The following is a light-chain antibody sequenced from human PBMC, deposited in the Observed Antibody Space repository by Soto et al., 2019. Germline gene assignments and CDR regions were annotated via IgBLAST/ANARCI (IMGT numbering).Light chain of an antibody. CDR1: QSISSW. CDR2: KAS. Sequence: DIQMTQSPSTLSASVGDRVTITCRASQSISSWLAWYQQKPGKAPKLLIYKASSLESGVPSRFSGSGSGTDFPLPISSRQPDFFAIYYCQQYNSYWTFGQGTKVEIK. J-gene: IGKJ1*01. CDR3: QQYNSYWT. V-gene: IGKV1-5*03.